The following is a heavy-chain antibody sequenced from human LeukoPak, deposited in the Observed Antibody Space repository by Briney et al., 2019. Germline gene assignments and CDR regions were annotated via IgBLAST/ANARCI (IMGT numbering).Heavy chain of an antibody. CDR1: GYTLTELS. CDR3: ATDYYDSSGYYGWFDP. CDR2: FDPEDGET. Sequence: RASVKVSCKVFGYTLTELSMHWVRQAPGKGLEWMGGFDPEDGETIYAQKFQGRVTMTEDTSTDTAYMELSSLRSEDTAVYYCATDYYDSSGYYGWFDPWGQGTLVTVSS. V-gene: IGHV1-24*01. D-gene: IGHD3-22*01. J-gene: IGHJ5*02.